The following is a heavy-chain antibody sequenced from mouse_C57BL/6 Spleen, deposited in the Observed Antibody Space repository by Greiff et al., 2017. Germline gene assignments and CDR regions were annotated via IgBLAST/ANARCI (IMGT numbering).Heavy chain of an antibody. V-gene: IGHV5-4*01. D-gene: IGHD1-1*01. J-gene: IGHJ2*01. Sequence: EVQLVESGGGLVKPGGSLKLSCAASGFTFSSYAMSWVRQTPEQRLEWVATISDGGSYTDYPDNVKGRFTISRDNAKNNPYLQMSHLKSEDTAMYYCGREGGYGSSYNFDYWGQGTTLTVSS. CDR2: ISDGGSYT. CDR3: GREGGYGSSYNFDY. CDR1: GFTFSSYA.